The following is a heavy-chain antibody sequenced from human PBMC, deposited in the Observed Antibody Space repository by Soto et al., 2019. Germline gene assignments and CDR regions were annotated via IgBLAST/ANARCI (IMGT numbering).Heavy chain of an antibody. Sequence: GGSLRLSCAASGFTFSSYGMHWVRQAPGKGLEWVAVIWYDGSNKYYADSVKGRFTISRDNSKNTLYLQMNSLRAEDTAVYYCAREAQGYQLLNWFDPWGQGTLVTVSS. CDR3: AREAQGYQLLNWFDP. J-gene: IGHJ5*02. V-gene: IGHV3-33*08. CDR2: IWYDGSNK. D-gene: IGHD2-2*01. CDR1: GFTFSSYG.